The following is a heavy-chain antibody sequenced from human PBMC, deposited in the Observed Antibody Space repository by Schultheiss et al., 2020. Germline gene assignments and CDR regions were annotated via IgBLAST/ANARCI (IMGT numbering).Heavy chain of an antibody. Sequence: SETLSLTCTVSGGSVSSGSYYWSWIRQPPGKGLEWIGYMYSRGSTNYNPSLKSRVTISVDTSKNQFSLKLSSVTAADTAVYYCARASGGTKYSDYWGQGTLVTVSS. CDR1: GGSVSSGSYY. J-gene: IGHJ4*02. D-gene: IGHD5-18*01. CDR3: ARASGGTKYSDY. CDR2: MYSRGST. V-gene: IGHV4-61*01.